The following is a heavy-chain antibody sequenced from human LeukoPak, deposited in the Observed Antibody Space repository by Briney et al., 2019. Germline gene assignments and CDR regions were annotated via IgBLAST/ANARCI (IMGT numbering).Heavy chain of an antibody. J-gene: IGHJ4*02. Sequence: ASVKVSCKASGYTFTSYAINWVRQAPGQGLEWMGWINTNTGNPTYAQGFTGWFVFSLDTSVRTAYLQISSLKAEDTAVYYCARGRRGYCSAGSCFIDYWGQGTLVTVSS. V-gene: IGHV7-4-1*02. D-gene: IGHD2-15*01. CDR3: ARGRRGYCSAGSCFIDY. CDR1: GYTFTSYA. CDR2: INTNTGNP.